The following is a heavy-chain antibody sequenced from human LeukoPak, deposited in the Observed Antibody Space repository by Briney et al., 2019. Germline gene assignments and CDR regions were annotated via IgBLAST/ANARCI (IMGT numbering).Heavy chain of an antibody. V-gene: IGHV4-34*01. J-gene: IGHJ4*02. CDR1: GGSFSGYY. D-gene: IGHD2-2*01. Sequence: PSETLSLTCAVYGGSFSGYYWSWIRQPPGKGLEWIGEINHSGSTNYNPSLKSRVTISVDTSKDQFSLKLSSVTAADTAVYYCAXXXCSSTSCPGYFDXWGQGTLVTXSS. CDR3: AXXXCSSTSCPGYFDX. CDR2: INHSGST.